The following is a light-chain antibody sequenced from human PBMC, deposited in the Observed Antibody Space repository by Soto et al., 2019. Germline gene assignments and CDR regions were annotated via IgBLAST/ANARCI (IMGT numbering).Light chain of an antibody. Sequence: DIQMTQSPSCLSASVGDRFTITCRASQSISSYLNWYQQKPGKAPKLLXYAASSLQSGVPSRFSGSGSGTDFTLTISSLQPEDFATYYCQQSYSTPLTFGGGTKVDIK. J-gene: IGKJ4*01. CDR2: AAS. CDR3: QQSYSTPLT. V-gene: IGKV1-39*01. CDR1: QSISSY.